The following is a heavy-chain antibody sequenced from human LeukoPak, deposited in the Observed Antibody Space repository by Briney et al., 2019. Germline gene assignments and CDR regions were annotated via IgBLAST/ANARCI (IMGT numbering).Heavy chain of an antibody. CDR1: GGSFSGYY. J-gene: IGHJ3*02. CDR3: ARGSLRARAFDI. CDR2: INHSGST. V-gene: IGHV4-34*01. Sequence: KASETLSLTCAVYGGSFSGYYWSWIRQPPGKGLEWIGEINHSGSTNHNPSLKSRVTISVDTSKNQFSLKLSSVTAADTAVYYCARGSLRARAFDIWDQGTMVTVSS. D-gene: IGHD6-6*01.